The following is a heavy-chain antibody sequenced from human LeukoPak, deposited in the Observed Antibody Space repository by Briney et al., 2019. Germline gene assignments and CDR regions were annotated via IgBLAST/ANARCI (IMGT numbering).Heavy chain of an antibody. CDR3: ARHYSGSYYVVGY. J-gene: IGHJ4*02. V-gene: IGHV3-48*02. Sequence: GGSLRLSCAASGFTFSSYSMNWVRQAPGKGLEWVSYISSSGSNRYYADSVKGRFTISRDNAKNSLYLQMNSLRDEDTAVYYCARHYSGSYYVVGYWGQGTLVTVSS. CDR1: GFTFSSYS. D-gene: IGHD1-26*01. CDR2: ISSSGSNR.